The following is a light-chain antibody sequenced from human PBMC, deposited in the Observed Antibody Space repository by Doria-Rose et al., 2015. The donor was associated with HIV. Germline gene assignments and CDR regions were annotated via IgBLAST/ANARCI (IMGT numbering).Light chain of an antibody. CDR2: DGS. V-gene: IGKV3-20*01. CDR1: QRFSSTY. Sequence: TQSPGTLSLSPGERATLSCRASQRFSSTYLAWYQQKPGQAPSLLIYDGSTRATGIPGRLSASGSWTDVTLTINRLEPEDFALYYCHRYGTSWTFGQGTKVEI. J-gene: IGKJ1*01. CDR3: HRYGTSWT.